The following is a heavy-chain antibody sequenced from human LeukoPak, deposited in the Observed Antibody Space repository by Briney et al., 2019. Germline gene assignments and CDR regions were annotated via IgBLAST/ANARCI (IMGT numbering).Heavy chain of an antibody. CDR1: GYTFTSYD. D-gene: IGHD2-15*01. CDR2: MNPNSGNT. Sequence: GASVKVSCKASGYTFTSYDINWVRQATGQGLEWMGWMNPNSGNTGYAQKFQGRVTMTRNTSISTAYMELSSLRSEDTAVYYCATAEASGVGAFDIWGQGTMVTVSS. V-gene: IGHV1-8*01. J-gene: IGHJ3*02. CDR3: ATAEASGVGAFDI.